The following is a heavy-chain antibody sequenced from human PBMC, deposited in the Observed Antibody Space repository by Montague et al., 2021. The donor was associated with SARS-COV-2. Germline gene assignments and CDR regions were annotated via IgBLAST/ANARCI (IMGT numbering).Heavy chain of an antibody. J-gene: IGHJ4*02. CDR2: LYSDGST. Sequence: SLSLSCAASGFTFSSYWMHWVRQAPGRGLEWVSVLYSDGSTRYADSVKGRFTIFRDNPKNTLYLQMNNLRAEDTAVYYCARGDHYDYFDHWGQGTLVTVSS. CDR3: ARGDHYDYFDH. V-gene: IGHV3-53*01. CDR1: GFTFSSYW. D-gene: IGHD2-21*02.